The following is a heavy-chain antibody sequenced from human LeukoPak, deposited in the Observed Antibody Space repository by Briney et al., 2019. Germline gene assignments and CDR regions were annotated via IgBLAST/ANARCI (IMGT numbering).Heavy chain of an antibody. V-gene: IGHV3-30*03. D-gene: IGHD1-26*01. CDR1: GFTFSSFS. Sequence: GGSLRLSCAATGFTFSSFSMHWVRQAPGKGLEWVAVISYDGSNKYYADSVKGRFTISRDNSKNTLYLQMNSLRTEDTAVYYCARGRVGANGYYYYGMDVWGQGTTVTVSS. CDR2: ISYDGSNK. J-gene: IGHJ6*02. CDR3: ARGRVGANGYYYYGMDV.